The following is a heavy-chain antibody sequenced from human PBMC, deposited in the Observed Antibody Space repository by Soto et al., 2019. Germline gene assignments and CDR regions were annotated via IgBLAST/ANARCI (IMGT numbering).Heavy chain of an antibody. J-gene: IGHJ6*01. CDR2: ISYDGSNK. CDR3: AKDVVVGATTGLGDYYYYYGMDV. V-gene: IGHV3-30*18. D-gene: IGHD1-26*01. CDR1: GFTFSSYG. Sequence: QVQLLESGGGVVQPGRSLRLSCAASGFTFSSYGMHWVRQAPGKGLEWVAVISYDGSNKYYADSVKGRFTIARDNSKKTLYLQMNGLRAEDTAVYYCAKDVVVGATTGLGDYYYYYGMDVWGQGTTVTVSS.